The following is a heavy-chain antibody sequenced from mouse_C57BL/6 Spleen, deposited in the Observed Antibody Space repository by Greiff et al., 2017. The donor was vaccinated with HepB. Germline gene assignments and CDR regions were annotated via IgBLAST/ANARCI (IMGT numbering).Heavy chain of an antibody. CDR3: ARWGSNYGGAMDY. CDR2: ILPGSGST. Sequence: QVQLQQSGAELLKPGASVKLSCKAPGYTFTGYWIEGVKQRPGHGLEWIGEILPGSGSTNYNEKFKGKATFTADTSSNTAYMQLSSLTTEDSAIYYCARWGSNYGGAMDYWGQGTSVTVSS. V-gene: IGHV1-9*01. CDR1: GYTFTGYW. J-gene: IGHJ4*01. D-gene: IGHD2-5*01.